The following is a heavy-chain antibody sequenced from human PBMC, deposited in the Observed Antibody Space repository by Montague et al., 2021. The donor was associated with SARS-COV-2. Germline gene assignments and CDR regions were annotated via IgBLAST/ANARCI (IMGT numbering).Heavy chain of an antibody. J-gene: IGHJ4*02. D-gene: IGHD4-17*01. Sequence: SETLSLTCTVAGDSISSSTYYWGWVRQPPGKGLEWIGSFFYNGATHYNPSLKSRVTISIDSSKNQFSLKLNSLTATDTAIYHCARRRLREDYFDFWGQGTLLTVSS. V-gene: IGHV4-39*01. CDR2: FFYNGAT. CDR1: GDSISSSTYY. CDR3: ARRRLREDYFDF.